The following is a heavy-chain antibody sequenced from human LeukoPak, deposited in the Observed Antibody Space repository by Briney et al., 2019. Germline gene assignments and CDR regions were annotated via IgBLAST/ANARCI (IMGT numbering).Heavy chain of an antibody. V-gene: IGHV1-69*04. D-gene: IGHD2-8*01. J-gene: IGHJ2*01. CDR3: ARDVDCTNGVCYTYWYFDL. CDR1: GGTFSSYT. CDR2: IIPILGIA. Sequence: SVKVSCKASGGTFSSYTISWVRQAPGQGLEWMGRIIPILGIANYAQKFQGRVTITAGKSTSTAYMELSSLRSEDTAVYSCARDVDCTNGVCYTYWYFDLWGRGTLVTVSS.